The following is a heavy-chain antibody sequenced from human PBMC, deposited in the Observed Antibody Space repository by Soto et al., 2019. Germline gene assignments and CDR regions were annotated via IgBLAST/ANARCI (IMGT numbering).Heavy chain of an antibody. V-gene: IGHV3-15*01. Sequence: EVQLVDSGGDLVKPGGSLRLSCAASGFAFSNVWMYWVRQAPGKGLECVGRIKGKTDGGATDYAAPVRGRFTISRDDSGHTLYLQMSSLKTEDTAVYYCVTSIATAGAFDIWGQGTMVTVSS. CDR3: VTSIATAGAFDI. CDR2: IKGKTDGGAT. CDR1: GFAFSNVW. D-gene: IGHD6-13*01. J-gene: IGHJ3*02.